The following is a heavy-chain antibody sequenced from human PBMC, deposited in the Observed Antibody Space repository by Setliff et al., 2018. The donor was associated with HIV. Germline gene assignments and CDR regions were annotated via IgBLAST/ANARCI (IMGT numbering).Heavy chain of an antibody. CDR1: GGSFSGYY. Sequence: SETLSLTCAVYGGSFSGYYWSWIRQPPGKGLEWLGEIDHTGSTNYNLSLKSRITMSADPSKNQFPLKVRSVIAADTALYYCARGRNYGSPYFYYMDVWATGTTVTVSS. D-gene: IGHD3-10*01. V-gene: IGHV4-34*01. J-gene: IGHJ6*03. CDR2: IDHTGST. CDR3: ARGRNYGSPYFYYMDV.